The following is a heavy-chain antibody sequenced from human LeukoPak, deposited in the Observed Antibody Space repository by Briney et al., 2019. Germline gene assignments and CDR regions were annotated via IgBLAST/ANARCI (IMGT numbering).Heavy chain of an antibody. CDR3: LRQGVGDPPR. CDR2: IYAGGSSSA. J-gene: IGHJ4*02. D-gene: IGHD3-16*01. V-gene: IGHV3-53*04. Sequence: RGSLRLSCAASGFTVSANDMSWVRQAPGKGLEWVSLIYAGGSSSAFYADSVKGRFTASRHDSENTLDLQMNGLRADDTAVYYCLRQGVGDPPRWGQGTLVTVSS. CDR1: GFTVSAND.